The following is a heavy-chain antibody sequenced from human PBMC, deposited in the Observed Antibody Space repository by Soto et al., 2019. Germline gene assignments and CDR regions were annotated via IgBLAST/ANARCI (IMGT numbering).Heavy chain of an antibody. CDR3: ARQFSSSWFGDLPYDV. CDR2: LNPKSDDT. V-gene: IGHV1-8*02. CDR1: GYTFISYD. Sequence: QVQLVQSGAEVKQPGASVKVSCMASGYTFISYDIYWVRQATGRGPEWLGWLNPKSDDTVHAQTFQGRVGMPRDTSISTAYMELSSLRSEDTAVYYCARQFSSSWFGDLPYDVWGQGTMVTVSS. D-gene: IGHD3-10*01. J-gene: IGHJ3*01.